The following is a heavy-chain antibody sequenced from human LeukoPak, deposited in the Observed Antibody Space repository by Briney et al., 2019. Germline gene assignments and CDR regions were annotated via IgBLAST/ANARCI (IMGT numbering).Heavy chain of an antibody. V-gene: IGHV6-1*01. Sequence: SQTLSLTCAISGDSVSSNSATWNWIRQSPSRGLKWLARTYYRSTWYNDYAVSVRGRITVNPDTSKNQFSLHLNSVTPEDTAVYYCARRLTQYDCFDPWGQGILVTVSS. CDR1: GDSVSSNSAT. D-gene: IGHD2-2*01. J-gene: IGHJ5*02. CDR2: TYYRSTWYN. CDR3: ARRLTQYDCFDP.